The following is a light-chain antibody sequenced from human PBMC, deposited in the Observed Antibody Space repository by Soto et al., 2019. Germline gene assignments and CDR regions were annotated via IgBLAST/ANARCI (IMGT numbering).Light chain of an antibody. CDR2: EVS. CDR1: SSDVGNYNL. Sequence: QSALTQPASGSGYPGQSITISCTGTSSDVGNYNLVSWYQQHPGKAPKLMIYEVSKRPSGISNRFSGSKSGNTASLTISGLQAEDEADYYCCSYAGSDTWVFGGGTKLTVL. V-gene: IGLV2-23*02. J-gene: IGLJ3*02. CDR3: CSYAGSDTWV.